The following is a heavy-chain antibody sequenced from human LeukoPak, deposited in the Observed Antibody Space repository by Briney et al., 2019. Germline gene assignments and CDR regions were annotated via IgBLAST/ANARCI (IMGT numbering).Heavy chain of an antibody. D-gene: IGHD4-17*01. CDR2: ISYSGST. CDR3: ARVPTVTFFDY. CDR1: GDSISSVTYY. J-gene: IGHJ4*02. Sequence: SETLSLTCTVSGDSISSVTYYWGWIRQPPGKGPEWIGSISYSGSTYYSPSLKGRVTISVDTSKNQFSLKLSSVTAADTAVYYCARVPTVTFFDYWGQGTLVTVSS. V-gene: IGHV4-39*07.